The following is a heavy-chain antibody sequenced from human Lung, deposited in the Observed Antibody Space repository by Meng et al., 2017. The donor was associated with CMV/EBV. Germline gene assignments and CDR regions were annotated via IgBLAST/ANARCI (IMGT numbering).Heavy chain of an antibody. V-gene: IGHV4-59*01. CDR1: GGSISSYY. CDR2: IYYSGST. D-gene: IGHD6-13*01. Sequence: SXTLSLXCTVSGGSISSYYWTWIRQPPGKGLEWIGYIYYSGSTNYNPSLESRVTISVDTSKNQFSLKLSSVTAADTAVYYCAGGGYSSSWLYYYYGMNVWXQGTAVTVSS. CDR3: AGGGYSSSWLYYYYGMNV. J-gene: IGHJ6*02.